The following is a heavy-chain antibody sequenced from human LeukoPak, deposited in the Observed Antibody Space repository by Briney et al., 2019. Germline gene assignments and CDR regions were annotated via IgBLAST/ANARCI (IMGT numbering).Heavy chain of an antibody. CDR2: ISSSGDYI. CDR3: ARARWFGEPPVKLDY. Sequence: GGSLRLSCAASGFTLSSYSINWDRQAPGKGLEWVSSISSSGDYIYYADSVKGRFTISRDNARNSLYLQMNSLRVEDTAVYYCARARWFGEPPVKLDYWGQGTLVTVSS. V-gene: IGHV3-21*01. J-gene: IGHJ4*02. D-gene: IGHD3-10*01. CDR1: GFTLSSYS.